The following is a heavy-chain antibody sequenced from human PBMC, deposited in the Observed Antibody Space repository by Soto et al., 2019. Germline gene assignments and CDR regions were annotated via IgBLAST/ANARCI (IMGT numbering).Heavy chain of an antibody. V-gene: IGHV1-18*04. J-gene: IGHJ4*02. Sequence: ASVKVSCKASGYTFTRYGISWVRQAPGQGLEWMGWISGYNDNTKDARKFQGRVTMTTDTSTSTAYMELRSLRSDDTAVYYWARDNYENSGYFDYWGQGTLVTVSS. CDR1: GYTFTRYG. CDR3: ARDNYENSGYFDY. D-gene: IGHD3-22*01. CDR2: ISGYNDNT.